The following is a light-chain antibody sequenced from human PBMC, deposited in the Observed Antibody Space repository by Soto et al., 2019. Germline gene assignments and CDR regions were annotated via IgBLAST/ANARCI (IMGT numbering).Light chain of an antibody. Sequence: EIVLTQSPATLSLSPGERATLSCRASQSLSSNFLAWYQQKPGQPPRLLIYDSSTRATGFPDRFSGSGSGTDFTLTIIRLEPEDFAVYYCQQYGSSPLTFGQGTRLEIK. V-gene: IGKV3-20*01. CDR1: QSLSSNF. CDR3: QQYGSSPLT. CDR2: DSS. J-gene: IGKJ5*01.